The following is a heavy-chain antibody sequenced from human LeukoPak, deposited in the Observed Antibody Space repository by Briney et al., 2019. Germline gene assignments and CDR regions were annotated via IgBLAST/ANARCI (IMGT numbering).Heavy chain of an antibody. CDR3: AKGNGGD. CDR1: GFTISSYV. J-gene: IGHJ4*02. D-gene: IGHD4-23*01. Sequence: GGSLRLSCAASGFTISSYVMNWVRQAPGKGLEWVSGISGSGGSTYSADSVKGRFTISRDNSKNTLFLQMNSLRAEDTAVYYCAKGNGGDWGQGTPVTVSS. V-gene: IGHV3-23*01. CDR2: ISGSGGST.